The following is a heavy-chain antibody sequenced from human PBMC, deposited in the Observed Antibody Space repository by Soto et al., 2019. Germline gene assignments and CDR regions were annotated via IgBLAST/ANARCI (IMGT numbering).Heavy chain of an antibody. CDR2: ISSSSSTI. CDR1: GFTFSSYS. J-gene: IGHJ4*02. Sequence: PGGSLRLSCAASGFTFSSYSMNWVRQAPGKGLEWVSYISSSSSTIYYADSVKGRFTISRDNAKNSLYLQMNSLRDEDTAVYYCARRARITIFGVVTGFDYWGKGTRLTVSS. V-gene: IGHV3-48*02. D-gene: IGHD3-3*01. CDR3: ARRARITIFGVVTGFDY.